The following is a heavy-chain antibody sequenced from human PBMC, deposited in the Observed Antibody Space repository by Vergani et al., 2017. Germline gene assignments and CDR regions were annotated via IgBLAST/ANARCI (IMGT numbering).Heavy chain of an antibody. Sequence: QVQLQESGPGLVKPSETLSLTCTVSGGSISSYYWSWIRQPPGKGLEWIGYIYYSGSTNYNPSLKSRVTISVDTSKNQFSLKLSSVTAADTAVYYCARDPGNSDILPGYGMDVWGQGTTVTVSS. V-gene: IGHV4-59*01. CDR3: ARDPGNSDILPGYGMDV. CDR2: IYYSGST. CDR1: GGSISSYY. J-gene: IGHJ6*02. D-gene: IGHD3-9*01.